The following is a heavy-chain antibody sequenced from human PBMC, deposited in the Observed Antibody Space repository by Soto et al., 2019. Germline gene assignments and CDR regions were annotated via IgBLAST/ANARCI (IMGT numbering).Heavy chain of an antibody. Sequence: PGGSLRLSCAASGFTFSSYAMSWARQAPGKGLEWVSAISGSGGSTYYADSVKGRFTISRDNSKNTLYLQMNSLRAEDTAVYYCANSYSNYVGYYYGMDVWGQGTTVTVSS. V-gene: IGHV3-23*01. J-gene: IGHJ6*02. CDR1: GFTFSSYA. D-gene: IGHD4-4*01. CDR3: ANSYSNYVGYYYGMDV. CDR2: ISGSGGST.